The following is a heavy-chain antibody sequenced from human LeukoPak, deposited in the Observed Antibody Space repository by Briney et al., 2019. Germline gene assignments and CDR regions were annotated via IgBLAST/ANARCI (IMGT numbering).Heavy chain of an antibody. Sequence: SGGSLRLSCAASGFTFSSYAMSWVRQAPGKGLEWVSAISGSGGSTYYADSVKGRFTISRDNSKNTLYLQMNSLRAEDTAVYYCAKLPHSIYKKYFQHWGQGTLVTVSS. CDR2: ISGSGGST. J-gene: IGHJ1*01. CDR1: GFTFSSYA. D-gene: IGHD5-24*01. V-gene: IGHV3-23*01. CDR3: AKLPHSIYKKYFQH.